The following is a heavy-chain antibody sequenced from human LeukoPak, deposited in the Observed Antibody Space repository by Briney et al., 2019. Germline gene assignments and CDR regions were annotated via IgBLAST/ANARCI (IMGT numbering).Heavy chain of an antibody. J-gene: IGHJ4*02. D-gene: IGHD3-10*01. CDR1: GGTFSSYA. V-gene: IGHV1-8*02. Sequence: ASVKVSCKASGGTFSSYAISWVRQATGQGLEWMGWMDPNSGNTGYAQKFQGRVTMTRNTSISTAYMELSSLRSEDTAVYYCARSLRTTITMVRGVIGYWGQGTLVTVSS. CDR2: MDPNSGNT. CDR3: ARSLRTTITMVRGVIGY.